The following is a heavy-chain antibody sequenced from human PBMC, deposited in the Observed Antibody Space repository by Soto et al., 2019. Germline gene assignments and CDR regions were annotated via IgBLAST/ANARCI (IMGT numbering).Heavy chain of an antibody. CDR2: ISDDGSTA. V-gene: IGHV3-74*01. CDR1: GFTFSAYW. J-gene: IGHJ4*02. D-gene: IGHD1-1*01. Sequence: GGSLRLSCAVSGFTFSAYWMHWVRQVPGKGLTWVSRISDDGSTATYADSVKGRFVISRDNAKNSLYLEMNTLRADDSGLYYCARGPRVSSTGTGAHWGRGTLVT. CDR3: ARGPRVSSTGTGAH.